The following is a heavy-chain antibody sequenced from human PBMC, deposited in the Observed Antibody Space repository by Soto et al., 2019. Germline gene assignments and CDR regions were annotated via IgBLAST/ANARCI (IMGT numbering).Heavy chain of an antibody. D-gene: IGHD4-17*01. Sequence: QVQLVQSGAEVKKPGASVKVSCKASGYTFTSYAMHWVRQAPGQRLEWMGWINAGNGNTKYSQKFQGRVTITRDTSANTAYMELSSLRSEDTAVYYCARAFMTTVVAGSDYWGQGTLVTVSS. V-gene: IGHV1-3*01. CDR1: GYTFTSYA. J-gene: IGHJ4*02. CDR2: INAGNGNT. CDR3: ARAFMTTVVAGSDY.